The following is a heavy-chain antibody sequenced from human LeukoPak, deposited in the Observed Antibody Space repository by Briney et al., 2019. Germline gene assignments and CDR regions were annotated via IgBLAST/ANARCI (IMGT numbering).Heavy chain of an antibody. J-gene: IGHJ4*02. CDR3: AKGSLGSCYYFDY. CDR2: FSRRGRDT. CDR1: GFPFSSNY. V-gene: IGHV3-23*01. Sequence: GGSLRLSCAASGFPFSSNYMSWVRQAPGKGPEWVSTFSRRGRDTYYADSVKGRFTIFRDNSKNTLYLQMNSLRAEDTAVYYCAKGSLGSCYYFDYWGQGTLVTVSS. D-gene: IGHD6-13*01.